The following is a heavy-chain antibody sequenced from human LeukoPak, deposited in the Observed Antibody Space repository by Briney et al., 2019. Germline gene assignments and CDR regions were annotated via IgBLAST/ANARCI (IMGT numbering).Heavy chain of an antibody. CDR1: GYSISSGYY. CDR3: ARHQQLRAAFDI. Sequence: SETLSLTCTVSGYSISSGYYWGWIRQPPGKGLEWIGSIYHSGSTYYNPSLKSRVTISVDTSKNQFSLKLSSVTAADTAVCYCARHQQLRAAFDIWGQGTMVTVSS. V-gene: IGHV4-38-2*02. J-gene: IGHJ3*02. D-gene: IGHD2-2*01. CDR2: IYHSGST.